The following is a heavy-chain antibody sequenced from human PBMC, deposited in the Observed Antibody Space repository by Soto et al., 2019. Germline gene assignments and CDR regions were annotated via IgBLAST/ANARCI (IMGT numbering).Heavy chain of an antibody. V-gene: IGHV1-69*01. CDR2: IIPILGST. CDR1: GGTFSNYG. D-gene: IGHD3-22*01. J-gene: IGHJ4*02. CDR3: ARDRWSDSSGYYYESGY. Sequence: QVQLVQSGAEVKMPGSSVKVSCKASGGTFSNYGISWVRQAPGQGLEWMGGIIPILGSTKSAQSFQGRVTFTADESRTTADMELSSLRSEDTAVYYCARDRWSDSSGYYYESGYWGQGTLVTVSS.